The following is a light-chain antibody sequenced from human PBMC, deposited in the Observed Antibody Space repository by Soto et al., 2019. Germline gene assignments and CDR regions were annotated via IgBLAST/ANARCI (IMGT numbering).Light chain of an antibody. CDR2: VNN. V-gene: IGLV1-40*01. J-gene: IGLJ2*01. CDR1: SSNIGAGYD. Sequence: QSVLTQPPSVSGAPGQWVTISCTGSSSNIGAGYDVHWYQQLPGTSPKLLLYVNNKRPSGVPDRFSGSKSGTSASLTVTGLQADDEADYYCQSCDSSLSVVFGGGTKLTVL. CDR3: QSCDSSLSVV.